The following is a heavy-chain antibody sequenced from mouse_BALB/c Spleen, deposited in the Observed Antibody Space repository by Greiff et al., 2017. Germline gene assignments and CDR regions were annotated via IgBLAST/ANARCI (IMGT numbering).Heavy chain of an antibody. CDR1: GFTFSSFG. CDR3: ARDYRYVFDY. J-gene: IGHJ2*01. D-gene: IGHD2-14*01. Sequence: DVMLVESGGGLVQPGGSRKLSCAASGFTFSSFGMHWVRQAPEKGLEWVAYISSGSSTIYYADTVKGRFTISRDNPKNTLFLQMTSLRSEDTAMYYCARDYRYVFDYWGQGTTLTVSS. V-gene: IGHV5-17*02. CDR2: ISSGSSTI.